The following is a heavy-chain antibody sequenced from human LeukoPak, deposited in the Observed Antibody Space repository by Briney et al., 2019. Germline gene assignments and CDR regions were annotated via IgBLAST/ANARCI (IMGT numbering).Heavy chain of an antibody. CDR1: GFTFSSYD. CDR2: IGTAGDT. D-gene: IGHD2-15*01. V-gene: IGHV3-13*01. J-gene: IGHJ6*03. Sequence: GGSLRLSCAASGFTFSSYDMHWVRQATGKGLEWVSAIGTAGDTYYPGSVKGRFTISRENAKNSLYLQMNSLRAGDTAVYYCARAPGGSLYCYYYMDVWGKGTTVTVSS. CDR3: ARAPGGSLYCYYYMDV.